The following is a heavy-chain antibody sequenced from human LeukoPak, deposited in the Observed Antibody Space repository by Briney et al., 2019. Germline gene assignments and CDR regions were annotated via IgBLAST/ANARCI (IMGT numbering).Heavy chain of an antibody. CDR3: ARGTVTAPDY. J-gene: IGHJ4*02. D-gene: IGHD2-21*02. Sequence: LPGGSLRLSCAASGFSVSNTYMSWVRQAPGKGLEWVSIIYSGGNTYYADSVKGRFTISRDNSKNTLYLQMNRLRPEDTAVYYCARGTVTAPDYWGQGTLVTVSS. CDR2: IYSGGNT. CDR1: GFSVSNTY. V-gene: IGHV3-53*01.